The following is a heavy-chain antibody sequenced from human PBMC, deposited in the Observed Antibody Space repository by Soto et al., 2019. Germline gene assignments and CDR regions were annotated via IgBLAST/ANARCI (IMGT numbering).Heavy chain of an antibody. V-gene: IGHV1-69*06. CDR1: GGTFSSYA. Sequence: SVKVSCKASGGTFSSYAISWVRQAPGQGLEWMGGIIPIFGTANYAQKFQGRVTITADKSTSTAYMELSSLRSEDTAVYYCARAIFYSSSNPLGYYFDYWGQGTLVTVSS. D-gene: IGHD6-13*01. CDR3: ARAIFYSSSNPLGYYFDY. J-gene: IGHJ4*02. CDR2: IIPIFGTA.